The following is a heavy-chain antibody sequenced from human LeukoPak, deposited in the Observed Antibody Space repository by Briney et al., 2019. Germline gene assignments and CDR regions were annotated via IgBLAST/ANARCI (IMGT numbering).Heavy chain of an antibody. Sequence: PGGSLRLSCAASGFTFSSYSMSWVRQAPGKGLEWVANIKQDGSEKYYVDSVKGRFTISRDNAKNSLYLQMNSLRAEDTAVYYCAREGRIAARQSDSYYYYYYMDVWGKGTTVTVSS. J-gene: IGHJ6*03. CDR3: AREGRIAARQSDSYYYYYYMDV. CDR1: GFTFSSYS. V-gene: IGHV3-7*01. CDR2: IKQDGSEK. D-gene: IGHD6-6*01.